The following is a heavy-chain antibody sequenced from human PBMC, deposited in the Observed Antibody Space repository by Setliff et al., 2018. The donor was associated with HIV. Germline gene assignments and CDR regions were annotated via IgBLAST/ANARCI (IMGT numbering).Heavy chain of an antibody. J-gene: IGHJ6*03. Sequence: SETLSLTCTVSGGSISSHYWSWIRQPPGKGLEWIGHIYTSGSTDYNPSLKSRVTMSVGTSKNQFSLKLSSVTAADTAVYYCARCYYNFWSGYPLDYMDVWGKGTTVTVSS. CDR2: IYTSGST. V-gene: IGHV4-4*08. CDR1: GGSISSHY. CDR3: ARCYYNFWSGYPLDYMDV. D-gene: IGHD3-3*01.